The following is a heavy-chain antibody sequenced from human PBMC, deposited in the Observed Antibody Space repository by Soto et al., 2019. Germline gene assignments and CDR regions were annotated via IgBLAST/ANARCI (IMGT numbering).Heavy chain of an antibody. Sequence: EVQLLESGGGLVQPGGSLRLSCAASGFTFSSYAMSWVRQAPGKGLERVSAISGGTSSTYYADSVKGRFTISRDNSKNTLYLQMNSLRAEDTAVYYCAKERWAAAGTPTLDYWGQGTRVTVSS. V-gene: IGHV3-23*01. J-gene: IGHJ4*02. CDR2: ISGGTSST. CDR1: GFTFSSYA. D-gene: IGHD6-13*01. CDR3: AKERWAAAGTPTLDY.